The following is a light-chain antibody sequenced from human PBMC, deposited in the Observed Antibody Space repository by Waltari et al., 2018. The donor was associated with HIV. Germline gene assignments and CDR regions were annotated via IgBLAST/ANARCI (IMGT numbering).Light chain of an antibody. Sequence: QSVWTQPPSVSAAPGQEVTIPCHGSSSNSGNNNVAWYQQFPETAPDPLIFVNDKRPSAIPDRVAGSKSGSSATLGITGLQAGDEDDDYCGTWASGLIARGVFGGGTKLTVL. V-gene: IGLV1-51*01. CDR3: GTWASGLIARGV. J-gene: IGLJ3*02. CDR2: VND. CDR1: SSNSGNNN.